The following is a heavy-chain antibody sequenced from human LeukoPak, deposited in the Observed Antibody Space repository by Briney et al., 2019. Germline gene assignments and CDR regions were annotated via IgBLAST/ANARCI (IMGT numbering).Heavy chain of an antibody. D-gene: IGHD3-10*01. CDR1: GFTFSSYG. V-gene: IGHV3-30*18. Sequence: GRSLRLSCAASGFTFSSYGMHWVRQAPGKGLEWVAVISYDGSNKYYADSVKGRFTISRDNSKNTLYLQMNSLRAEDTAVYYCAKDQDRVLPALWFGDQYVGLSDYWGQGTLVTVSS. CDR3: AKDQDRVLPALWFGDQYVGLSDY. J-gene: IGHJ4*02. CDR2: ISYDGSNK.